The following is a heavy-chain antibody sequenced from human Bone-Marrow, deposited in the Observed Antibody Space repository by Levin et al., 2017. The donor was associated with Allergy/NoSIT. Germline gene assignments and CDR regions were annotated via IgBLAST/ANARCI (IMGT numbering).Heavy chain of an antibody. D-gene: IGHD2-8*01. J-gene: IGHJ4*02. CDR3: ARRSIGMYYFDS. V-gene: IGHV5-10-1*01. CDR2: IDPSDSYT. CDR1: GYSFTTSW. Sequence: GESLKISCKGSGYSFTTSWISWVRQMPGKGLEWMGRIDPSDSYTSYSPSFQGHVTVSADKSISTAYLQWSSLKASDTAVYYCARRSIGMYYFDSWGQGTLVTVSS.